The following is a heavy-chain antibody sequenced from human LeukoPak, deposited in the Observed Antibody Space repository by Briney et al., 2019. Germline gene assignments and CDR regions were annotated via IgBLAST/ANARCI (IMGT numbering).Heavy chain of an antibody. CDR2: INPKSGGT. D-gene: IGHD2-2*01. Sequence: ASVKVSCKASGYTFTGHYLHWVRQAPGQGLEWVAWINPKSGGTDYAQKFQGRVAVTTNTSISTAYMEMRRLISDDTAVYYCARAIVAEPAAIDDYWGQGTLVTVS. CDR3: ARAIVAEPAAIDDY. CDR1: GYTFTGHY. V-gene: IGHV1-2*02. J-gene: IGHJ4*02.